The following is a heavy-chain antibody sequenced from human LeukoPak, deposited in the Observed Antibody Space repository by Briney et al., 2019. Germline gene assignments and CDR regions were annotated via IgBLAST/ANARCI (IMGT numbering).Heavy chain of an antibody. J-gene: IGHJ4*02. D-gene: IGHD3-3*01. CDR3: AGQNDFRLDY. Sequence: GESLKVSCKGSGYTFSSYWIGWVRQMPGKGLEWMGIIYPGDSDTRYSPSLQGQVTISVDTSIGTAYLQWSSLKASDTAIYYCAGQNDFRLDYWGQGTLVTVSS. CDR1: GYTFSSYW. CDR2: IYPGDSDT. V-gene: IGHV5-51*01.